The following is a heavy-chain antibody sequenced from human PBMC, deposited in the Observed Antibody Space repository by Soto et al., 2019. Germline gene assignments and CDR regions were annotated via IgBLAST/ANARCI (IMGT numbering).Heavy chain of an antibody. CDR3: AKGLGLGIGRDAFDI. CDR2: ISGSGGST. Sequence: GESLRLSCAASGFTFSSYAMSWVRQAPGKGLEWVSAISGSGGSTYYADSVKGRFTISRDNSKNTLYLQMNSLRAEDTAVYYCAKGLGLGIGRDAFDIWGQGTMVTVSS. V-gene: IGHV3-23*01. J-gene: IGHJ3*02. D-gene: IGHD2-21*01. CDR1: GFTFSSYA.